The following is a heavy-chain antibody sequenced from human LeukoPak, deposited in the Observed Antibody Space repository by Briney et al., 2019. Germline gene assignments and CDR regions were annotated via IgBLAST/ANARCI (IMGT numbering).Heavy chain of an antibody. Sequence: SETLSLTCGVSGGSISNTNWWSWIRQPPGQGLEWIGEISLTGLTHYNPSLESRVTVSLDKSKNQLSLNLTSVTAADTAVYYCSRENGAFSPFGYWGQGTLVTVLS. V-gene: IGHV4-4*02. D-gene: IGHD2-8*01. CDR3: SRENGAFSPFGY. CDR2: ISLTGLT. J-gene: IGHJ4*02. CDR1: GGSISNTNW.